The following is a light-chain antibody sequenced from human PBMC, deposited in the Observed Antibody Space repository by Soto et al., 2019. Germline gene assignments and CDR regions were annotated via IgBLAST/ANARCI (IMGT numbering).Light chain of an antibody. CDR3: QVYGSSSKT. J-gene: IGKJ1*01. CDR2: GVS. Sequence: EIVLTQSPATLSVSPGDRATLSCRASQSIGSAVAWYHQRSGQAPRLLIYGVSTGATGIPDRFSGSGSGTDFTLTISRLEPEDFAVYVCQVYGSSSKTFGQGTKVDIK. V-gene: IGKV3-20*01. CDR1: QSIGSA.